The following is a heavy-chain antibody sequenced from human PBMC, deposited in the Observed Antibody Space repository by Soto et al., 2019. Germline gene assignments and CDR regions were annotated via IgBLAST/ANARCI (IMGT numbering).Heavy chain of an antibody. CDR3: AREGKGYCSSTSCYNYYGMDV. Sequence: GGSLRLSCAASGFTFSSYSMNWVRQAPGKGLEWVSSISSSSSYIYYADSWKGRFTISRDNAKNSLYLQMNSLRAEDTAVYYCAREGKGYCSSTSCYNYYGMDVWGQGTTVTVSS. J-gene: IGHJ6*02. V-gene: IGHV3-21*01. D-gene: IGHD2-2*02. CDR1: GFTFSSYS. CDR2: ISSSSSYI.